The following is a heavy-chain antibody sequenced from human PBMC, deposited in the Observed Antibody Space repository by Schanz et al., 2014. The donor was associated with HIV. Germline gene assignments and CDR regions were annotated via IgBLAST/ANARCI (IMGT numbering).Heavy chain of an antibody. V-gene: IGHV3-30*18. J-gene: IGHJ4*02. CDR1: GFTFSSYG. D-gene: IGHD4-17*01. CDR3: AKVIPLRCLDY. Sequence: QVQLVESGGGVVQPGRSLRLSCAASGFTFSSYGMHWVRQAPGKGLEWVSVISYDGSNKYYADSVKGRFTISRDNSKNALYLQMNSLRAEDTAVYYCAKVIPLRCLDYWGQGTLVTVSS. CDR2: ISYDGSNK.